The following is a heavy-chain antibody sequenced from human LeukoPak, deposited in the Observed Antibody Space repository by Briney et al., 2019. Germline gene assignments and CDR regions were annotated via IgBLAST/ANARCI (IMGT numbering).Heavy chain of an antibody. J-gene: IGHJ4*02. CDR2: ISAYNGNT. Sequence: GASVKVSCKASGYTFTSYYMHWVRQAPGQGLEWMGWISAYNGNTNYAQKLQGRVTMTRDTSISTAYMELSRLRSDDTAVYYCARGTDLDYWGQGTLVTVSS. CDR3: ARGTDLDY. CDR1: GYTFTSYY. V-gene: IGHV1-2*02.